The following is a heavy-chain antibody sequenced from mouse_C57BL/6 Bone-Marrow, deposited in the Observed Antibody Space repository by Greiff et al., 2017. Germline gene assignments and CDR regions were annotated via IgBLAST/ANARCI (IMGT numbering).Heavy chain of an antibody. CDR2: IYPGDGDT. V-gene: IGHV1-82*01. CDR1: GYAFSSSW. J-gene: IGHJ3*01. Sequence: QVTLKVSGPELVKPGASVKISCKASGYAFSSSWMNWVKQRPGKGLEWIGRIYPGDGDTKYNGKFKGKATLTADKSSSTAYMQLSSLTSEDSAVYFCARSTRAWFAYWGQGTLVTVSA. CDR3: ARSTRAWFAY.